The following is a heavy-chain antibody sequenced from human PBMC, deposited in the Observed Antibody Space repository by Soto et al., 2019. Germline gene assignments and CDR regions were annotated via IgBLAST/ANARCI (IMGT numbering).Heavy chain of an antibody. V-gene: IGHV1-69*01. D-gene: IGHD3-16*02. CDR3: ARAYYDYVWGSYRPYYYFDY. Sequence: QVQLVQAGAEVKKPGSSVKVSCKASGGTFSSYAISWVRQAPGQGLEWMGGIIPIFGTANYAQKFQGRVTITADESTSTAYMELSSLRSEDTAVYDCARAYYDYVWGSYRPYYYFDYWGQGTLVTVSS. CDR2: IIPIFGTA. CDR1: GGTFSSYA. J-gene: IGHJ4*02.